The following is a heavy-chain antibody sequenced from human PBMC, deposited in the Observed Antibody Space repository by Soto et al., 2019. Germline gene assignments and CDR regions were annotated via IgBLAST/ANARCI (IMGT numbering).Heavy chain of an antibody. J-gene: IGHJ4*02. V-gene: IGHV4-59*01. CDR2: IYYSGST. D-gene: IGHD6-19*01. Sequence: SETLSLTCTVSGGSISSYYWSWIRQPPGKGLEWIGYIYYSGSTNYNPSLKSRVTISVDTSKNQFSLKLSSVTAADTAVYYCARGIAVAGSPVRKYYFDYWGQGTLVTVSS. CDR1: GGSISSYY. CDR3: ARGIAVAGSPVRKYYFDY.